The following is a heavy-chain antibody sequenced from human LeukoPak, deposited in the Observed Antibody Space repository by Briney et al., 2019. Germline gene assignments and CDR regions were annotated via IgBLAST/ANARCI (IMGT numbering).Heavy chain of an antibody. V-gene: IGHV4-38-2*02. CDR1: GYSISSGYY. CDR3: AKRAASVGWYYMDV. Sequence: SESLSLTCTVSGYSISSGYYWGWIRQPPGKGLEWIGSIYHSGSTYYNPSLKSRVTISVDTSKNQFSLKLSSVTAADTAVYYCAKRAASVGWYYMDVWGKGTTVTVSS. CDR2: IYHSGST. D-gene: IGHD6-19*01. J-gene: IGHJ6*03.